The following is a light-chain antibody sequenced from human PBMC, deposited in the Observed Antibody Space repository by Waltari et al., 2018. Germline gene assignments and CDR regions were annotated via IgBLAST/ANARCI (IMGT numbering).Light chain of an antibody. Sequence: DIQMTQSPSTLSAPVGDRVTITCRASQSIRSWLAWYQQKPGKAPKLLISKASTLESGVPSRFSGSGSGTEFTLTISSLQPDDFATYHCQQYSSYPFTFGPGTKVDVK. J-gene: IGKJ3*01. CDR3: QQYSSYPFT. CDR1: QSIRSW. V-gene: IGKV1-5*03. CDR2: KAS.